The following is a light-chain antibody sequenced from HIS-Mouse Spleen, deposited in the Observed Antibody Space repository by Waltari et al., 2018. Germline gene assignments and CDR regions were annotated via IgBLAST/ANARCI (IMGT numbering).Light chain of an antibody. Sequence: SYELTQPPSVSVSPGQTARITCSGDALPKKYAYWYQQKSGQAPVLVSYEDSKRPSGIPVRFSGSSSGTMATLTISGAHVEDEADYYCYSTDSSGNHRVFGGGTKLTVL. CDR2: EDS. CDR3: YSTDSSGNHRV. CDR1: ALPKKY. V-gene: IGLV3-10*01. J-gene: IGLJ2*01.